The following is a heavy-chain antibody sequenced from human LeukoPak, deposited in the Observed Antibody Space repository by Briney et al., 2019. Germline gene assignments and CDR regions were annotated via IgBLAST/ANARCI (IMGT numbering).Heavy chain of an antibody. CDR1: GYSISSGYY. V-gene: IGHV4-61*01. CDR3: ARTTEGYCRGRSCYSYYYYMDV. D-gene: IGHD2-15*01. Sequence: SETLSLTCTASGYSISSGYYWGWIRQPPGKGLEWIGYIYYSGSTNYNPSLKSRVTISVDTSKNQFSLKLSSVTAADTAVYYCARTTEGYCRGRSCYSYYYYMDVWGKGTTVTVSS. J-gene: IGHJ6*03. CDR2: IYYSGST.